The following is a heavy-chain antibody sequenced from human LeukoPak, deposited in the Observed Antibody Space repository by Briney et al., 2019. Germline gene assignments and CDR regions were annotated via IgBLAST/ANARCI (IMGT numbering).Heavy chain of an antibody. J-gene: IGHJ5*02. D-gene: IGHD2-21*01. CDR3: ATVLSWGGPQSWFDP. CDR1: GYTFTNYD. V-gene: IGHV1-8*01. Sequence: ASVKVSCKASGYTFTNYDINWVRQATGQGLEWMGWMNPNSGNTGYAQKFQGRVTMTRNTSISTAYMELSSLRSEDTAVYYCATVLSWGGPQSWFDPWGQGTLVTVSS. CDR2: MNPNSGNT.